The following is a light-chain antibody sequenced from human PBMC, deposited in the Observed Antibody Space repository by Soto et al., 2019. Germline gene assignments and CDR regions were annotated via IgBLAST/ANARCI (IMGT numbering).Light chain of an antibody. CDR1: QSVDSN. Sequence: EIVMTQSPGTLSLSPGETATLSCRASQSVDSNYLAWYQQKPGQAPGLLVYGISTMATDIPARFSGSGSGTEFTLTISSLQSEDFGIYYCQQHSKWPITFGQGTRLEIK. J-gene: IGKJ5*01. V-gene: IGKV3-15*01. CDR3: QQHSKWPIT. CDR2: GIS.